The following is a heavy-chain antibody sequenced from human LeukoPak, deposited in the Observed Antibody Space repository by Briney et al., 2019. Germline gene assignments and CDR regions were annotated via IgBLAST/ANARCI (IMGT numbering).Heavy chain of an antibody. Sequence: GGSLRLSCAASGFTFSSYAMHWVRQAPGKGLEWVAVISYDGSNKYYADSVKGRFTISRDNSKNTLYLQTNSLRAEDTAVYYCAKAWRAYGDYHTFDIWGQGTMVTVSS. CDR3: AKAWRAYGDYHTFDI. J-gene: IGHJ3*02. V-gene: IGHV3-30-3*01. CDR2: ISYDGSNK. D-gene: IGHD4-17*01. CDR1: GFTFSSYA.